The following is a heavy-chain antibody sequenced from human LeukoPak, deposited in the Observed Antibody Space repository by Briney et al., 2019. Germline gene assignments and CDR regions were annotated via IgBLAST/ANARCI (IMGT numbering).Heavy chain of an antibody. CDR3: ARAMVRGVPDAFDI. D-gene: IGHD3-10*01. Sequence: SETLSLTCTVSGGSISSYYWSWIRQPPGKGLEWIGYIYYSGSTNYNPSLKSRVTISVDTSKNQFSLKLSSVTAADTAVYYCARAMVRGVPDAFDIWGQGTMVTASS. CDR1: GGSISSYY. V-gene: IGHV4-59*01. J-gene: IGHJ3*02. CDR2: IYYSGST.